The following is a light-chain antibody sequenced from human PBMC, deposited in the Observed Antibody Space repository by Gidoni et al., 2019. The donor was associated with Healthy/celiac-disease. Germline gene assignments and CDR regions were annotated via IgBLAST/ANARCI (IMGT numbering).Light chain of an antibody. V-gene: IGLV3-1*01. CDR1: KLGDKY. J-gene: IGLJ2*01. Sequence: SYELPQPPSVSVSPGQTASITCSGDKLGDKYACWYQQKPGQSPVLVIYQDSKRPSGSPERFSGSNSGNTATLTISGTQAMDEADYYGQAWDSTYVVVGGGTKLTVL. CDR3: QAWDSTYVV. CDR2: QDS.